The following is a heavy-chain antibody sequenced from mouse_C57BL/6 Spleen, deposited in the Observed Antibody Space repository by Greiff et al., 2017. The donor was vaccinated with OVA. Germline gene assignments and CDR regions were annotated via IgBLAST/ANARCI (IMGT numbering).Heavy chain of an antibody. CDR1: GYTFTSYG. J-gene: IGHJ2*01. D-gene: IGHD2-4*01. CDR2: IYPRSGNT. V-gene: IGHV1-81*01. Sequence: QVKLQQSGAELARPGASVKLSCKASGYTFTSYGISWVKQRTGQGLEWIGEIYPRSGNTYYNEKFKGKATLTADKSSSTAYMELRSLTSEDSAVYFCARLKDYDRDIPYYWGQGTTLTVSS. CDR3: ARLKDYDRDIPYY.